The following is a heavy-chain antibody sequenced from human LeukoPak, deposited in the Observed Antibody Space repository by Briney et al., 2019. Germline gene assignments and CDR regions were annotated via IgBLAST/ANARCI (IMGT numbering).Heavy chain of an antibody. CDR1: GGSISNYY. Sequence: SETLSLTCTVSGGSISNYYWSWIRQPPGKGLEWIGYIYYSGSTNYNPSLKSRVTISVDTSKNQFSLKLSSVTAADTAVYYCARGDSSGYYDYWGQGTLVTVSS. V-gene: IGHV4-59*01. CDR3: ARGDSSGYYDY. CDR2: IYYSGST. D-gene: IGHD3-22*01. J-gene: IGHJ4*02.